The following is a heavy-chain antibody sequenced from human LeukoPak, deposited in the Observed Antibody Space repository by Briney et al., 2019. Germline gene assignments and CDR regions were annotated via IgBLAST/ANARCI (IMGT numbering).Heavy chain of an antibody. CDR3: ARKYCSSTSCYPVGAFDI. J-gene: IGHJ3*02. CDR2: IIPIFGTA. V-gene: IGHV1-69*13. CDR1: DYTFTSYG. D-gene: IGHD2-2*01. Sequence: SVKVSCKASDYTFTSYGISWVRQAPGQGLEWMGGIIPIFGTANYAQKFQGRVTITADESTSTAYMELSSLRSEDTAVYYCARKYCSSTSCYPVGAFDIWGQGTMVTVSS.